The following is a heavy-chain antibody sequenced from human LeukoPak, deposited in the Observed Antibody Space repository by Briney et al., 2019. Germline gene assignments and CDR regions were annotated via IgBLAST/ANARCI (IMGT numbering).Heavy chain of an antibody. V-gene: IGHV3-53*01. D-gene: IGHD6-13*01. CDR1: GFTFSDYY. CDR2: IYSGGST. Sequence: PGGSLRLSCAASGFTFSDYYMSWVRQAPGKGLEWVSVIYSGGSTYYADSVKGRFTISRDNSKNTLYLQMNSLRAEDTAVYYCARSRATGYSYYYYYMDVWGKGTTVTVSS. J-gene: IGHJ6*03. CDR3: ARSRATGYSYYYYYMDV.